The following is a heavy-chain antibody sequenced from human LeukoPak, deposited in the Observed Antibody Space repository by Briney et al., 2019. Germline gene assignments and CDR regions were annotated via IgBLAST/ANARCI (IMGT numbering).Heavy chain of an antibody. CDR1: GGSISIYY. J-gene: IGHJ4*02. V-gene: IGHV4-4*07. D-gene: IGHD5-18*01. CDR3: ARQGYTYGQTDY. CDR2: INTSGNT. Sequence: SETLSLTCTVSGGSISIYYWSWIRQPAGKGLEWVGRINTSGNTNYSPSLKSRVTMSVDTSMSQFSLNLSSVTAADTAVYYCARQGYTYGQTDYWGQGTLVTVSS.